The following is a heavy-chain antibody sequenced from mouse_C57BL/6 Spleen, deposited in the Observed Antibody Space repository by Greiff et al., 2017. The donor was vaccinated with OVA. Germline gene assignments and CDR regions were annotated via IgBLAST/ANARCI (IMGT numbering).Heavy chain of an antibody. V-gene: IGHV1-50*01. D-gene: IGHD2-2*01. J-gene: IGHJ2*01. CDR2: IDPSASYT. Sequence: QVQLQQPGAELVKPGASVKLSCKASGYTFTSYWMQWVKQRPGQGLEWIGEIDPSASYTNYNQKFKGKATLTVDTSSSAAYMQLSSLTSEDSAVYYCAKIYGYGLDYWGQGTTLTVSS. CDR3: AKIYGYGLDY. CDR1: GYTFTSYW.